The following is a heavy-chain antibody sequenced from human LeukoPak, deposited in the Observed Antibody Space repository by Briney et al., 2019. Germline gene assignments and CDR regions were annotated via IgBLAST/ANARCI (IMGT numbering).Heavy chain of an antibody. D-gene: IGHD3-22*01. V-gene: IGHV3-23*01. CDR1: GFTFGSYA. Sequence: GGSLRLSCAASGFTFGSYAMNWVRQAPGKGLEWVSGISGGGGSTYYADSVKGRFTISRDNSKNTLYLQMNSLRAEDTAVYYCAKDMRYDSSGFLGYWGQGTLVTVSS. CDR3: AKDMRYDSSGFLGY. CDR2: ISGGGGST. J-gene: IGHJ4*02.